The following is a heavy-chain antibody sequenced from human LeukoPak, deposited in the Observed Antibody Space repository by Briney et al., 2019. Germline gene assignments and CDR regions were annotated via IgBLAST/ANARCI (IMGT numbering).Heavy chain of an antibody. CDR2: IHYSGST. CDR3: ARHYSGWYNYFDH. J-gene: IGHJ4*02. D-gene: IGHD6-19*01. CDR1: SSSYY. V-gene: IGHV4-39*01. Sequence: SETLSLTCTGSSSSYYWGWIRQPPGKGLEWIGSIHYSGSTNYNPSLKSRVTISVDTSKNQFSLRLTSVTAADTAVYYCARHYSGWYNYFDHWGQGILVTVSS.